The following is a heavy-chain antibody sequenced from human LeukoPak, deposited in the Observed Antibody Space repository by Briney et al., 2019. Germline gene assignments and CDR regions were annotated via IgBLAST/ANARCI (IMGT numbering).Heavy chain of an antibody. CDR3: ARGRMVRGRSHAPRLNYMDV. V-gene: IGHV4-34*01. Sequence: PSETLSLTCAVYGGSFSGYYWSWIRQPPGKGLEWIGEINHSGSTNYNPSLKSRVTISVDTSKNQFSLKLSSVTAADTAVYYCARGRMVRGRSHAPRLNYMDVWGKGTTVTVSS. CDR1: GGSFSGYY. J-gene: IGHJ6*03. D-gene: IGHD3-10*01. CDR2: INHSGST.